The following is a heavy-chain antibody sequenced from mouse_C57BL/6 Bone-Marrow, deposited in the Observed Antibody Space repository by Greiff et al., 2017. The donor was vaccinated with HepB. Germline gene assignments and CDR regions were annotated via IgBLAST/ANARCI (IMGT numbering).Heavy chain of an antibody. J-gene: IGHJ4*01. V-gene: IGHV1-66*01. D-gene: IGHD1-1*01. CDR2: IYPGSGNT. CDR1: GYSFTSYY. CDR3: ARGAPITTVVAGNAMDD. Sequence: VKLVESGPELVKPGASVKISCKASGYSFTSYYIHWVKQRPGQGLEWIGWIYPGSGNTKYNEKFKGKATLTADTSSSTAYMQLSSLTSEDSAVYYWARGAPITTVVAGNAMDDWGQGTSVTVSS.